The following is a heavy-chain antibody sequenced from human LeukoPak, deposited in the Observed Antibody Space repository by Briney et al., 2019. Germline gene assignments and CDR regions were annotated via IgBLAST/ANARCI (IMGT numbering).Heavy chain of an antibody. CDR2: INPSGGST. D-gene: IGHD2-8*01. Sequence: GASVKVSCKASGGTFSSYAISWVRQAPGQGLEWMGIINPSGGSTSYAQKFQGRVTMTRDTSTSTVYMELSSLRSEDTAVYYCARDNGDSLSYWGQGTLVTVSS. J-gene: IGHJ4*02. CDR1: GGTFSSYA. CDR3: ARDNGDSLSY. V-gene: IGHV1-46*01.